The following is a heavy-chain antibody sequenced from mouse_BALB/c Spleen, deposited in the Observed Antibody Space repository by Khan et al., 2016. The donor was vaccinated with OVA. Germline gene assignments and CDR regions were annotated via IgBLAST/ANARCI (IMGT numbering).Heavy chain of an antibody. D-gene: IGHD1-1*01. CDR3: ARSFHYGISTCFAY. Sequence: QVQLQQPGAELVKPGASVKLSCKASGYPLTSYWLHWVKQRPGQGLEWIGEIDPSDSFTNYNQKFKGKATLTVDKSSSTTYMQLSSLTSEDSAVYYCARSFHYGISTCFAYWGQGTLVTVSA. J-gene: IGHJ3*01. V-gene: IGHV1-69*02. CDR2: IDPSDSFT. CDR1: GYPLTSYW.